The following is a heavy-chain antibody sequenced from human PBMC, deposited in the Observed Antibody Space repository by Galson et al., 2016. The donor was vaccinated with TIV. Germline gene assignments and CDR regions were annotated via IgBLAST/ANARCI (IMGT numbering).Heavy chain of an antibody. CDR2: ISYDGSHT. CDR1: GFTFSTYA. V-gene: IGHV3-30*04. D-gene: IGHD6-19*01. Sequence: SLRLSCAASGFTFSTYAVHWVRQAPGKGLEWVAVISYDGSHTYYADSVKGRFTISRDNSKNTVYLQMNSLRPEDTAFYYCATDPGYSVDWYPGRWGQGTLVTVSS. CDR3: ATDPGYSVDWYPGR. J-gene: IGHJ4*02.